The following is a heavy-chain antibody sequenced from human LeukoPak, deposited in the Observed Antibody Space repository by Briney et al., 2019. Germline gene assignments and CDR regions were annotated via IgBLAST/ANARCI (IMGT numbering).Heavy chain of an antibody. CDR1: GGPFSGYY. Sequence: SETLSLTCAVYGGPFSGYYWSWIRQPPGKGLVWIGEINHSGSTNYNPSLKSRVTISVDTSKNQFSLKLSSVTAADTAVYYCARGKYYDFWSGNSNWFDPWGQGTLVTVSS. D-gene: IGHD3-3*01. CDR2: INHSGST. CDR3: ARGKYYDFWSGNSNWFDP. V-gene: IGHV4-34*01. J-gene: IGHJ5*02.